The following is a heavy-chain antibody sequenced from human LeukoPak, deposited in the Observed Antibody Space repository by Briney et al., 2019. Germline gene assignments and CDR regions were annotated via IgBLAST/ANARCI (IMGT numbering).Heavy chain of an antibody. CDR2: INPNSGGT. J-gene: IGHJ4*02. CDR3: ATSSGWYYFDY. V-gene: IGHV1-2*04. CDR1: GYTFTSYY. D-gene: IGHD6-19*01. Sequence: ASVKVSCKASGYTFTSYYMHWVRQAPGQGLEWMGWINPNSGGTNYAQKFQGWVTMTRDTSISTAYMELSRLRSDDTAVYYCATSSGWYYFDYWGQGTLVTVSS.